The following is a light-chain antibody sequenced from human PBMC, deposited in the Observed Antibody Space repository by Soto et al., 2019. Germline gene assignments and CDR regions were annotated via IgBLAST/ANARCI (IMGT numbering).Light chain of an antibody. J-gene: IGKJ1*01. V-gene: IGKV3-15*01. CDR2: GAS. CDR1: QSVSSN. Sequence: EIVMTQSPATLSVSPGERAPLSCRASQSVSSNLAWYQQKPGQAPRLLIYGASTRATGVPATFSGSGSGTEFTLSISSLQSEHLGVYYCQQYNNWPPSRTFGQGTKVDIK. CDR3: QQYNNWPPSRT.